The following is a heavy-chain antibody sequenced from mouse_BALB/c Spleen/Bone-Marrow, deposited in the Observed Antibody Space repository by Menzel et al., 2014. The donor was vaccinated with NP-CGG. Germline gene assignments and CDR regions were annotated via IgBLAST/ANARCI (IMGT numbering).Heavy chain of an antibody. V-gene: IGHV5-12-2*01. CDR1: GFTFSSYT. Sequence: DVMLVESGGGLVQPGGFLKLSCAASGFTFSSYTMSWVRQTPEKRLEWVAYISNGGGSTYYPDTVKGRFTISRDNAKNTLYLQMSSLKSEDTAMYYCARRSAATYYFDYWGQGTTLTVSS. CDR3: ARRSAATYYFDY. CDR2: ISNGGGST. D-gene: IGHD1-2*01. J-gene: IGHJ2*01.